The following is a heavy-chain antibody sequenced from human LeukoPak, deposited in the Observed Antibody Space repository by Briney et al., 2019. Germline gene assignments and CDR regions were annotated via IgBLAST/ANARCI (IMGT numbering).Heavy chain of an antibody. CDR3: ASSGAVSTNYYVMDV. J-gene: IGHJ6*02. CDR2: IIPIFGTT. CDR1: GGIFSSYA. V-gene: IGHV1-69*13. D-gene: IGHD3-3*01. Sequence: SVKVSCKASGGIFSSYAISWVRQAPGQGLEWMGGIIPIFGTTNYAQKFQGRVTITADESTSTVYMELSSLRSEDTATYYCASSGAVSTNYYVMDVWGRGTTVTVSS.